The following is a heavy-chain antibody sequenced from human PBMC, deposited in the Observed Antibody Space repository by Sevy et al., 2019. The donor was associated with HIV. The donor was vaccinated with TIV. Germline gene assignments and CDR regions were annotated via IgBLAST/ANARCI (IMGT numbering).Heavy chain of an antibody. Sequence: GGSLRLSCAISGFTVNDKYIIWVRQAPGKGLEWVSVIFSSGSTYYADSAKGRFTISRNNSKNMVDFQMNSVRAVDTAVYDCVSLFLSYRSGWSYFDYWGQGTLVTVSS. CDR1: GFTVNDKY. CDR2: IFSSGST. V-gene: IGHV3-66*02. CDR3: VSLFLSYRSGWSYFDY. D-gene: IGHD6-19*01. J-gene: IGHJ4*02.